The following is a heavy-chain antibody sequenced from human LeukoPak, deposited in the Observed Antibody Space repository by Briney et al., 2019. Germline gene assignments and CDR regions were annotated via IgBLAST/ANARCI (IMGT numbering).Heavy chain of an antibody. J-gene: IGHJ3*02. V-gene: IGHV3-33*01. D-gene: IGHD3-22*01. CDR1: GFTFSSYG. Sequence: PGGSLRLSCAASGFTFSSYGMHWVRQAPGKGLEWVAVIWYDGSNKYYADSVKGRFTISRDNSKNTLYLQMNSLRAEDTAVYYCARDSERPVFMIVENGAFDIWGQGTMVTVSS. CDR3: ARDSERPVFMIVENGAFDI. CDR2: IWYDGSNK.